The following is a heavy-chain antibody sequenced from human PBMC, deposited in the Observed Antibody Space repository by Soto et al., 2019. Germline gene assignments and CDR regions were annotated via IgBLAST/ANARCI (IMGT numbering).Heavy chain of an antibody. CDR1: GFTFSDYY. CDR3: ARTNWGPYYYYGMDV. Sequence: QVQLVESGGGLVKPGGSLRLSCAASGFTFSDYYMSWIRQAPGKGLAWVSYVSSSGTTMYYADSVKGRFTISRDNAKKSLYLQMNSLRAEDTAVYYCARTNWGPYYYYGMDVWGQGTTVTVSS. D-gene: IGHD7-27*01. V-gene: IGHV3-11*01. J-gene: IGHJ6*02. CDR2: VSSSGTTM.